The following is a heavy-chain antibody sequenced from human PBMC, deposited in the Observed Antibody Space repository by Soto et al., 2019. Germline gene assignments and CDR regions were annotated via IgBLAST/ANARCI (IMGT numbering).Heavy chain of an antibody. CDR2: ISHDGSDK. Sequence: LRLSCAASGFTSRNYGMHWVRQAPGKGLEWVAVISHDGSDKYYADSMKGRFIISRDNSENTLFLNMNSLKPEDTAVYYCAKENQHLVHDYWGQGTLVTVSS. CDR1: GFTSRNYG. D-gene: IGHD6-13*01. V-gene: IGHV3-30*18. CDR3: AKENQHLVHDY. J-gene: IGHJ4*02.